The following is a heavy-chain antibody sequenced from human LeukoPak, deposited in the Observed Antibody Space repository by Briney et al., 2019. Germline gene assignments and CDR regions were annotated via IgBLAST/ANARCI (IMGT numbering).Heavy chain of an antibody. CDR1: GGSISSGGYY. J-gene: IGHJ2*01. CDR2: IYYSGST. D-gene: IGHD4-17*01. Sequence: PSETLSLTCTVSGGSISSGGYYWSWIRQHPGKGLEWIGYIYYSGSTYYNPSLKSRVTISVDTSKNQFSLKLSSVTAADTAVYYCAREETTVSRYFDLWGRGTLVTVS. V-gene: IGHV4-31*03. CDR3: AREETTVSRYFDL.